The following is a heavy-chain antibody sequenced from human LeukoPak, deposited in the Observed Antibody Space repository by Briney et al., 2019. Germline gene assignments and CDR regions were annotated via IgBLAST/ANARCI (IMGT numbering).Heavy chain of an antibody. CDR2: ISGSGGST. J-gene: IGHJ4*02. CDR3: AVQRTLWQQVLDH. CDR1: GFTFSSYA. Sequence: GGSLRLSCAASGFTFSSYAMSWVRQAPGKGLEWVSAISGSGGSTYYADSVKGRFTISRDNSKNTLYLQMNSLRAEDTAVYYCAVQRTLWQQVLDHWGQGVLVTVSS. D-gene: IGHD6-13*01. V-gene: IGHV3-23*01.